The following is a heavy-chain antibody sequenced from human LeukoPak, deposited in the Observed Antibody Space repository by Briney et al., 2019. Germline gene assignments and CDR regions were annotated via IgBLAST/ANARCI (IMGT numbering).Heavy chain of an antibody. Sequence: PGGSLRLSCAASGFTFSSYEMNWVRQAPGKGLEWISYISSSGRTIYYADSVEGRFTISRDNAKNSLYLQMNSLRAEDTAVYYCARGSGYYYFDYWGQGTLVTVSS. CDR3: ARGSGYYYFDY. D-gene: IGHD3-22*01. CDR1: GFTFSSYE. CDR2: ISSSGRTI. J-gene: IGHJ4*02. V-gene: IGHV3-48*03.